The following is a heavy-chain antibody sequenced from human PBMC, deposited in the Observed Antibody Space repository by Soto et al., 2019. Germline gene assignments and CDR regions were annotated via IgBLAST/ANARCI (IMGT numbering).Heavy chain of an antibody. CDR3: ARDVHYAFDI. CDR2: INDKSNFI. J-gene: IGHJ3*02. CDR1: GFTFSSYS. V-gene: IGHV3-48*01. Sequence: EVQLVESGGDLVQPGGSLRLSCAASGFTFSSYSMNWVRQAPGKGLEWISYINDKSNFIYYADSVKGRFTISRDNGENSLYLQMNSLRAEDTAVYYCARDVHYAFDIWGQGTVITVSS.